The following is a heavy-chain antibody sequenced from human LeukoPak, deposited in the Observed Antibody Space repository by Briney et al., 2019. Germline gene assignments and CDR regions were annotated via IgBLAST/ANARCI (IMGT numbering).Heavy chain of an antibody. Sequence: ASVNVSCKASGYIFTSNYIHWVRQAPGQGLEWMGMIYPRDGSTSYARRFQDRVTVTRDTSTSTVHMELSGLRSEDTAVYYCARDQEGFDYWGQGTQVTVSS. CDR3: ARDQEGFDY. J-gene: IGHJ4*02. V-gene: IGHV1-46*01. CDR2: IYPRDGST. CDR1: GYIFTSNY.